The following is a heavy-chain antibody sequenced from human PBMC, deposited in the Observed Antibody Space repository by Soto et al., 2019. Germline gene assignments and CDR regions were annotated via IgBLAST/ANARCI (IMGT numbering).Heavy chain of an antibody. Sequence: SETLSLTCAVYGGSFSGYYWSWIRQPPGKGLEWIGEINHSGSTNYNPSLKSRVTISVDTSKNQFSLKLSSVTAADTAVYYCAREGPSRDWFDPWGQGTLVTVSS. CDR3: AREGPSRDWFDP. CDR1: GGSFSGYY. CDR2: INHSGST. V-gene: IGHV4-34*01. J-gene: IGHJ5*02.